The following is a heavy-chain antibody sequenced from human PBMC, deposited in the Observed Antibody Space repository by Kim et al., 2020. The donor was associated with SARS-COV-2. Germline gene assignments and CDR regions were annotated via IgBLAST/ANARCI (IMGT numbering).Heavy chain of an antibody. D-gene: IGHD3-10*01. V-gene: IGHV4-34*01. CDR3: AGESITMVRGASDWYFDL. Sequence: SETLSLTCAVYGGSFSGYYWSWIRQPPGKGLEWIGEINHSGSTNYSPSLKSRVTISVDTSKNQFSLKLSSVTAADTAVYYCAGESITMVRGASDWYFDLWGRGTLVTVSS. CDR2: INHSGST. J-gene: IGHJ2*01. CDR1: GGSFSGYY.